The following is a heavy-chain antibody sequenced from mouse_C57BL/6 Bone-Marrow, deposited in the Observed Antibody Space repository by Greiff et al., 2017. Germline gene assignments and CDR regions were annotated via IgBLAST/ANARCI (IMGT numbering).Heavy chain of an antibody. CDR3: ARVYYGSDYAMDY. CDR1: GYSFTSDY. CDR2: ISSSGST. D-gene: IGHD1-1*01. V-gene: IGHV3-8*01. Sequence: EVQLKESGPGLAKPSQTLPLSCSVTGYSFTSDYWNWIRKFPGNKLEYMGYISSSGSTYYNPSLKSRISITRDTSNNQDYLQLNSVTTEDTATYYCARVYYGSDYAMDYWGQGTSVTVSS. J-gene: IGHJ4*01.